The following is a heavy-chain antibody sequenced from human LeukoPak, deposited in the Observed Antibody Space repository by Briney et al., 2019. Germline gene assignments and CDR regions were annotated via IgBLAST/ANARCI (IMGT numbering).Heavy chain of an antibody. Sequence: GGSLRLSCTASGFTFSSYAMSWVRRAPGKGLEWVSAISGSGGSTYYADSVKGRFTISRDNSKNTLCLQMNGLRAEDTAVYYCAKGATRIAVADIIDYWGQGTLVTVSS. D-gene: IGHD6-19*01. CDR1: GFTFSSYA. V-gene: IGHV3-23*01. CDR2: ISGSGGST. J-gene: IGHJ4*02. CDR3: AKGATRIAVADIIDY.